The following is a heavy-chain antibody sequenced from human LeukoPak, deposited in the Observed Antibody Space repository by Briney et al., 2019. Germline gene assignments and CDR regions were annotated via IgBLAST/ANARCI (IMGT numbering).Heavy chain of an antibody. CDR2: MNPNSGNT. J-gene: IGHJ5*02. D-gene: IGHD6-13*01. Sequence: GASVKVSCKASGYTFTSYDINWVRQATGQGLEWMGWMNPNSGNTGYTQKFQGRVTMTRNTSISTAYMELSSLRSEDTAVYYCARGRDSSSWYASLNWFDPWGQGTLVTVSS. CDR3: ARGRDSSSWYASLNWFDP. CDR1: GYTFTSYD. V-gene: IGHV1-8*01.